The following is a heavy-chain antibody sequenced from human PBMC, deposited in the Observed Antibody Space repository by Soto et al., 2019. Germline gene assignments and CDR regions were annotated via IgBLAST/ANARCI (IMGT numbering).Heavy chain of an antibody. CDR2: IIPIFGTA. V-gene: IGHV1-69*06. Sequence: QVQLVQSGAEVQKPGSSVKVSCKASGGTFSSYAISWVRQAPGQGLEWMGGIIPIFGTANYAQKFQGRVTITADKSTSTAYMELSSLRSEDTAVYYCASKAAAGRDYYYYGMDVWGQGTTVTVSS. CDR1: GGTFSSYA. CDR3: ASKAAAGRDYYYYGMDV. D-gene: IGHD6-13*01. J-gene: IGHJ6*02.